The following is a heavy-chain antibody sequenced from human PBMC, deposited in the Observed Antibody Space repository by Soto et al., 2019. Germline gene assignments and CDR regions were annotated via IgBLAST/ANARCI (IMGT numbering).Heavy chain of an antibody. CDR3: ARVRKSIAARRWIDY. Sequence: PGGSLRLSCAASGFTFSSYEMNWVRQAPGKGLEWVSYISSSGSTIYYADSVKGRFTISRDNAKNSLYLQMNSLRAEDTAVYYCARVRKSIAARRWIDYWGQGTLVTVSS. J-gene: IGHJ4*02. D-gene: IGHD6-6*01. V-gene: IGHV3-48*03. CDR2: ISSSGSTI. CDR1: GFTFSSYE.